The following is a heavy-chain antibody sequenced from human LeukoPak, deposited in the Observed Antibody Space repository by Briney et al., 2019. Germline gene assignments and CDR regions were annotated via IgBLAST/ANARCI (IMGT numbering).Heavy chain of an antibody. Sequence: GGSLRLSCAASGFTFSSYWMSWVRQAPGKGLEWVANIKQDGSEKYYVDSVKGRFTISRDNAKNSLYLQMNSLRAEDTAVYYCARERGKLGYCSSTSCYGAFDIRGQGTMVTVSS. V-gene: IGHV3-7*01. CDR3: ARERGKLGYCSSTSCYGAFDI. CDR1: GFTFSSYW. D-gene: IGHD2-2*01. CDR2: IKQDGSEK. J-gene: IGHJ3*02.